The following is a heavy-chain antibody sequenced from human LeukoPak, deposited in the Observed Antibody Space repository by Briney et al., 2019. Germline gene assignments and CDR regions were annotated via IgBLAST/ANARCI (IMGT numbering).Heavy chain of an antibody. CDR3: ARHLRLWQNWFDP. V-gene: IGHV5-51*01. CDR2: IYPGDSDT. Sequence: RGESLKISCKGSGYSFTNYWIGWVRQMPGKGPEWMGIIYPGDSDTRYSPSFQGQVTISADKSISTAYLQWSSLKASDTAMYYCARHLRLWQNWFDPWGQGTLLTVSS. J-gene: IGHJ5*02. D-gene: IGHD5-18*01. CDR1: GYSFTNYW.